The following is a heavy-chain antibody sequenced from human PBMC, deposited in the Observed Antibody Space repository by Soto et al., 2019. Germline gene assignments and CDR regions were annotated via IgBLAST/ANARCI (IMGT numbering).Heavy chain of an antibody. D-gene: IGHD3-10*01. CDR2: INHSGST. CDR3: AREDYYGSGSYYPWFDP. J-gene: IGHJ5*02. V-gene: IGHV4-34*01. Sequence: SETLSLTCAVYGGSFSGYYWSWIRQPPGKGLEWIGEINHSGSTNYNPSLKSRVTISVDTSKNQFSLKLSSVTAADTAVYYCAREDYYGSGSYYPWFDPWGQGTLVTVSS. CDR1: GGSFSGYY.